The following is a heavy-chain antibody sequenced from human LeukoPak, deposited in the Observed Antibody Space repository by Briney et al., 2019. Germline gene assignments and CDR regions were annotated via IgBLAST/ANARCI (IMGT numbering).Heavy chain of an antibody. J-gene: IGHJ4*02. Sequence: SETLSLTCTVSGGSISSSSYYWGWIRQPPGKGLEWIGSIYYSGSTYYNPSLKSRVTISVDTSKIQFSLKLSSVTAADTAVYYCARGPPYIVVVTAIGFFDSWGQGTLVTVSS. D-gene: IGHD2-21*02. CDR2: IYYSGST. CDR1: GGSISSSSYY. V-gene: IGHV4-39*07. CDR3: ARGPPYIVVVTAIGFFDS.